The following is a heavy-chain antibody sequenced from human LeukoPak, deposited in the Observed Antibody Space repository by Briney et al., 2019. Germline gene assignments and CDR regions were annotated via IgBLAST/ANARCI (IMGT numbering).Heavy chain of an antibody. Sequence: GGSLRLSCAASGISLSNVWMSWVRQAPGKGLEWVGRVKSKADGETTDYSAPVKGRFTVSRHDSTNTLYLQMTTLKIEDTAIYYCATEKFTSSWYFDLWGRGTLVTVSS. D-gene: IGHD6-13*01. CDR2: VKSKADGETT. V-gene: IGHV3-15*01. CDR1: GISLSNVW. J-gene: IGHJ2*01. CDR3: ATEKFTSSWYFDL.